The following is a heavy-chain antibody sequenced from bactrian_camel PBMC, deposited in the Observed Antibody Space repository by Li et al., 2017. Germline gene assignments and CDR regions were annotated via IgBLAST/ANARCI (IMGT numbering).Heavy chain of an antibody. CDR2: VSNGGSDA. Sequence: HVQLVESGGGLVQPGGSLRLSCAAPGNTVSRHCMGWFRQAPGKEREGVATVSNGGSDAAYADSVRGRFTISQDMSKNTLYLQMDSLKSEDTALYYCATLISWWHPAYKYWGQGTQVTVS. V-gene: IGHV3S6*01. CDR3: ATLISWWHPAYKY. J-gene: IGHJ4*01. CDR1: GNTVSRHC. D-gene: IGHD7*01.